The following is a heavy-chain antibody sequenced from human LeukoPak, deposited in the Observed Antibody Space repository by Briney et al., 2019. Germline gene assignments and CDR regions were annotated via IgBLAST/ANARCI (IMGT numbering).Heavy chain of an antibody. CDR3: SRFSGSYPFDY. CDR1: GYSISSGYY. J-gene: IGHJ4*02. CDR2: IYHSGST. Sequence: PSETLSLTCAVSGYSISSGYYWGWIRQPPGKGLEWIGSIYHSGSTYYNPSLKSRVTISVDTSKNQFSLELSSVTAADTAVYYCSRFSGSYPFDYWGQRTLVTVSS. V-gene: IGHV4-38-2*01. D-gene: IGHD1-26*01.